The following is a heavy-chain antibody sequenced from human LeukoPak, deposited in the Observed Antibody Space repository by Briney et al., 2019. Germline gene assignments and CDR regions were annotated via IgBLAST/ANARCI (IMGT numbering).Heavy chain of an antibody. V-gene: IGHV4-34*01. CDR2: INHSGST. CDR3: ARVRDYVWGSYRYTGGEIDY. D-gene: IGHD3-16*02. Sequence: PSETLSLTCAVYGGSFSGYYWSWIRQPPGKGLEWIGEINHSGSTNYNPSLKSRVTISVDTSKNQFSLKLSSVSAADTAVYYCARVRDYVWGSYRYTGGEIDYWGQGTLVAVSS. J-gene: IGHJ4*02. CDR1: GGSFSGYY.